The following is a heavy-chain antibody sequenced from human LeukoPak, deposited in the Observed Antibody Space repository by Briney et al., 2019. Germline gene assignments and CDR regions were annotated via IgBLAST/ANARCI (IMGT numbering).Heavy chain of an antibody. D-gene: IGHD6-19*01. Sequence: SETLSLTCTVSGGSISSYYWSWIRQPPGKGLEWIGYIYYSGSTNYNPSLKSRVTISVDTSKNQFSLKLSSVTAADTAVYYCARVSSGWYDQAYNWFDPWGQGTLVTVSS. CDR3: ARVSSGWYDQAYNWFDP. J-gene: IGHJ5*02. V-gene: IGHV4-59*01. CDR2: IYYSGST. CDR1: GGSISSYY.